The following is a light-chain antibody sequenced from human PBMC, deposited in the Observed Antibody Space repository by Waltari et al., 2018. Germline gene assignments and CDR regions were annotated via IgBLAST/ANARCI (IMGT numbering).Light chain of an antibody. CDR2: EGS. Sequence: QSALTQPASVSGSPEQSITISCTGTSSDVGSYNLVSWYQQHPGKAPKLMIYEGSKRPSGISSRFSGSKSGNTASLTISGLQAEDEADYYCSSYAGSTTFVIFVGGTKLTVL. J-gene: IGLJ2*01. V-gene: IGLV2-23*03. CDR1: SSDVGSYNL. CDR3: SSYAGSTTFVI.